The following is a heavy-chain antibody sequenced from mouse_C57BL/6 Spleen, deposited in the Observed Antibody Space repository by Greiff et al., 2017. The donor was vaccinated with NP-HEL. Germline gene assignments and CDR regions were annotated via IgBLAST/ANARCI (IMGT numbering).Heavy chain of an antibody. D-gene: IGHD2-12*01. CDR3: ARSGPYSFDV. CDR2: INPYNGGT. CDR1: GYTFTDYY. Sequence: VQLQQSGPVLVKPGASVKMSCKASGYTFTDYYMNWVKQSHGKSLEWIGVINPYNGGTSYNQKFKGKATLTVDKSSSTAYMELNSLTSEDSAIYYCARSGPYSFDVWGTGTTVTVSS. V-gene: IGHV1-19*01. J-gene: IGHJ1*03.